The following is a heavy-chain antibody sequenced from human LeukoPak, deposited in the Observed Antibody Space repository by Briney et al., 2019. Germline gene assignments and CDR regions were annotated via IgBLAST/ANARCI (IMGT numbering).Heavy chain of an antibody. CDR3: VRDDYNGNSFDS. J-gene: IGHJ5*01. Sequence: ASVKVSCKASGYKFTDYYIHWVRQAPGQGLEWVGCINPKNGDTSSAQRFQGRVTMTRDTSLSTVYMDLISLRSDDTAVYYCVRDDYNGNSFDSWGPGTLVTVSS. CDR2: INPKNGDT. CDR1: GYKFTDYY. D-gene: IGHD4-4*01. V-gene: IGHV1-2*02.